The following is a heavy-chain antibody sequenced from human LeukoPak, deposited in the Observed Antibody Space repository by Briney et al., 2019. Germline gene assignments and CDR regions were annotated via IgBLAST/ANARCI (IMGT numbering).Heavy chain of an antibody. CDR1: GYTFTGYY. V-gene: IGHV1-2*02. D-gene: IGHD2-2*01. CDR2: VNPNSGGT. CDR3: ARGHQGYYHYMDV. Sequence: ASVKVSGKASGYTFTGYYMHWVRQAPGQGLEWMGWVNPNSGGTNYAQNYQGRVTMTRDTSISTAYMELSRLRPDDTAVYYCARGHQGYYHYMDVWGKGTTVTVSS. J-gene: IGHJ6*03.